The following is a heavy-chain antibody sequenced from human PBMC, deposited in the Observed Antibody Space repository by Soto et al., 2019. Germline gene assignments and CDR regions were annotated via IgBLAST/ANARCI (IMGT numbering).Heavy chain of an antibody. J-gene: IGHJ5*02. V-gene: IGHV1-2*02. CDR1: GYTFTGYY. D-gene: IGHD3-22*01. CDR3: ASHPRDYYDSSGYYRMAWFDP. CDR2: INPNSGGT. Sequence: ASVKVSCKASGYTFTGYYMHWVRQAPGQGLEWMGWINPNSGGTNYAQKFQGRVTMTRDTSISTAYMELSRLRSDDTAVYYCASHPRDYYDSSGYYRMAWFDPWGQGTLVTVSS.